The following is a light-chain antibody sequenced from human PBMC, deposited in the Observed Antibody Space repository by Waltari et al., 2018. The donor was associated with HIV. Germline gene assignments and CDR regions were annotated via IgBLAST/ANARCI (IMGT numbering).Light chain of an antibody. Sequence: SYELTQPPSVSVSPGQTASIPCSGDILGDKYASWYQQKPGQSHVLVIYQDSKRPSGIPERFSGSNSGNTATLTISGTQAMDEADYYCQAWDSSYVVFGGGTKLTVL. CDR1: ILGDKY. J-gene: IGLJ2*01. V-gene: IGLV3-1*01. CDR2: QDS. CDR3: QAWDSSYVV.